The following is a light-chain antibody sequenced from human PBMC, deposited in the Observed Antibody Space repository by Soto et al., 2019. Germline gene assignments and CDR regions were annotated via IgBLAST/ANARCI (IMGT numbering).Light chain of an antibody. V-gene: IGKV1-12*01. J-gene: IGKJ1*01. CDR1: QAIDSW. Sequence: DIPMTQSPSSVSASVGDRVTITCRASQAIDSWLAWYQQKPGEAPKLLIFTGSLLHSGVPPRFSGSGSGTDFTLTISSLQPEEFATYYCQQTLSFPPTFGQGTKV. CDR3: QQTLSFPPT. CDR2: TGS.